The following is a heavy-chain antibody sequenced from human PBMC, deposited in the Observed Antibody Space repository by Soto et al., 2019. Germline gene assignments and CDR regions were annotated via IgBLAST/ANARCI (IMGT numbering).Heavy chain of an antibody. Sequence: EASVKVSCKASGFTFTSSAMQWVRQARGQRLEWIGWIVVGSGNTNYAQKFQERVTITRDMSTSTAYMELSSLRSEDTAFYYCAADFGIVVVPGGMDVWGQGTTVTVSS. D-gene: IGHD2-2*01. CDR3: AADFGIVVVPGGMDV. CDR2: IVVGSGNT. V-gene: IGHV1-58*02. CDR1: GFTFTSSA. J-gene: IGHJ6*02.